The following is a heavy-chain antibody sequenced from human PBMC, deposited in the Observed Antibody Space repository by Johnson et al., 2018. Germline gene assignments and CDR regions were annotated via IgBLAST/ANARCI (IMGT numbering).Heavy chain of an antibody. CDR3: AGDVGRWNYAFDI. J-gene: IGHJ3*02. CDR1: GFTFSSDG. D-gene: IGHD4-23*01. V-gene: IGHV3-30*03. Sequence: QVQLVQSGGGVVQPGRSLRLSCAASGFTFSSDGMHWVRQAPGKGLEWVAAISNDGSNKYYADSVKGRFTISRDNFKNTLYLQVNSLRAEDTAVYYCAGDVGRWNYAFDIWGQGTMVTVS. CDR2: ISNDGSNK.